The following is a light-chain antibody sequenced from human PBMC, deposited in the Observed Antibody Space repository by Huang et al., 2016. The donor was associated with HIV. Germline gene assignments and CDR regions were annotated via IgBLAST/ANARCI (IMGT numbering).Light chain of an antibody. CDR3: QQYNNWWT. V-gene: IGKV3-15*01. CDR1: QSVSNN. Sequence: LVMTQSPATLSVSPGDRATLTCRASQSVSNNLAWYLQKPGQAPRLLIYGASSRAPGIPPRFSATGAGTEFTLTISSLQSEDFAVYYCQQYNNWWTFGQGTKVEI. CDR2: GAS. J-gene: IGKJ1*01.